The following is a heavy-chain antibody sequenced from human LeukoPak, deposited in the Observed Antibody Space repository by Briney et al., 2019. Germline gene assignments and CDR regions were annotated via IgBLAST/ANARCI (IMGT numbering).Heavy chain of an antibody. D-gene: IGHD6-19*01. V-gene: IGHV4-34*01. CDR2: INHSGST. CDR1: GGSFSGYY. J-gene: IGHJ4*02. Sequence: PSETLSLTCAVYGGSFSGYYWRWIRQPPGKGLEWIGEINHSGSTNYNPSLKSRVTISVDTSKNQFSLKLSSVTAADTAVYYCARETSSGWYRIDYWGQGTLVTVSS. CDR3: ARETSSGWYRIDY.